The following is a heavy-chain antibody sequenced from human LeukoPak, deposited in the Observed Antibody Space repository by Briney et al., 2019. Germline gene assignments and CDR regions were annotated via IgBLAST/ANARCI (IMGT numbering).Heavy chain of an antibody. CDR2: INHSGST. CDR3: ARAGAIFDY. D-gene: IGHD1-26*01. CDR1: GGSFSGYY. Sequence: PSETLSLTCAVYGGSFSGYYWSWIRQPPGRGLERIGEINHSGSTNYNPSLKSRVTISVDTSKNQFSLKLSSVTAADTAVYYCARAGAIFDYWGQGTLVTVSS. J-gene: IGHJ4*02. V-gene: IGHV4-34*01.